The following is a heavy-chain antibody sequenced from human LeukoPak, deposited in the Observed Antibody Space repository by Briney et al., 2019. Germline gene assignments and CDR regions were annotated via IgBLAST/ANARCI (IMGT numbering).Heavy chain of an antibody. CDR2: IIPIFGTA. CDR3: ASLSSGYFDSNDY. Sequence: GASVKVSCKASGGTFSSYAISWVRQAPGQGLEWMGGIIPIFGTANYAQKFQGRVTITTDESTSTAYMELSSLRSEDTAVYYCASLSSGYFDSNDYWGQETLVTVSS. V-gene: IGHV1-69*05. CDR1: GGTFSSYA. J-gene: IGHJ4*02. D-gene: IGHD3-22*01.